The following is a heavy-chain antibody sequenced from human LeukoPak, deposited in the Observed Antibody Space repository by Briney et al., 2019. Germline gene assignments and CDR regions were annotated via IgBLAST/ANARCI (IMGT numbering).Heavy chain of an antibody. CDR2: INHSGST. J-gene: IGHJ4*02. D-gene: IGHD5-18*01. CDR3: ARGNPYSYGLPDY. Sequence: SETLSLTCAVYGGSFSGYYWSWIRQPPGKGLEWIGEINHSGSTNYNPSLKSRVTISVDTSKNQFSLKLSSVTAADTAVYYCARGNPYSYGLPDYWGQGTLVTVSS. CDR1: GGSFSGYY. V-gene: IGHV4-34*01.